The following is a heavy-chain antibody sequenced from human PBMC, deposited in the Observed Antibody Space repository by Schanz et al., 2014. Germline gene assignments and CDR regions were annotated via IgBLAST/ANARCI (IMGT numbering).Heavy chain of an antibody. V-gene: IGHV1-18*04. CDR2: ISAYNGNT. J-gene: IGHJ4*02. CDR1: GYTFVSYS. D-gene: IGHD6-19*01. Sequence: QVQLVQSGAEVKKPGASVKVSCKASGYTFVSYSMHWVRQAPGQGLEWMGWISAYNGNTNYAQKRQGRGTMTTDTSTSTAYMELRSLRSDDTAVYYCARGGYSSGWYDRDIAHFDYWGQGTLVTVSS. CDR3: ARGGYSSGWYDRDIAHFDY.